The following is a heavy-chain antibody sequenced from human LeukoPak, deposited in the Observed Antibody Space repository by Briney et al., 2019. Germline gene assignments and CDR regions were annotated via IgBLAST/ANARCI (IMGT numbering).Heavy chain of an antibody. J-gene: IGHJ1*01. V-gene: IGHV4-34*01. CDR2: INHSGST. CDR1: GGSFSGYY. Sequence: SETLSLTCAVYGGSFSGYYWSWIRQPPGKGLEWIGEINHSGSTNYNPSLKSRVTISVDTSKNQFSLKLSSVTAADTAVYYCARQDSGYPGYVQHWGQGTLVTVSS. CDR3: ARQDSGYPGYVQH. D-gene: IGHD3-22*01.